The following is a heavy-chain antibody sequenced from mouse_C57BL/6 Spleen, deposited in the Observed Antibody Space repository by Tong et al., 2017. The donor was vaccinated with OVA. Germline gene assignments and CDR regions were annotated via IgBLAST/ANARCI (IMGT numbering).Heavy chain of an antibody. Sequence: EVQLQESGGGLVQPGGSRKLSCAASGFTFSSFGMHWVRQAPEKGLEWVAYISSGSSTIYYADTVKGRFTISRDNPKNTLFLQMTSLRSEDTAMYYCARYDYDERGYDMDYWGQGTSVTVSS. D-gene: IGHD2-4*01. CDR3: ARYDYDERGYDMDY. V-gene: IGHV5-17*02. J-gene: IGHJ4*01. CDR2: ISSGSSTI. CDR1: GFTFSSFG.